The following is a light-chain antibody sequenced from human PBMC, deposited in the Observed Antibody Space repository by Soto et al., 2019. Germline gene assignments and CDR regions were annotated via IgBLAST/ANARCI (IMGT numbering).Light chain of an antibody. Sequence: VVTQSPDTLCVWPGEGATLSCRASPSVTNYLAWYQQKPGQAPRLVIYGAFNRATGIPARFSGSGSGTAFSLTISRLEPEDFAAHPCQQPHIWPPVTFGQGTRLEIK. V-gene: IGKV3-11*01. CDR3: QQPHIWPPVT. CDR1: PSVTNY. CDR2: GAF. J-gene: IGKJ5*01.